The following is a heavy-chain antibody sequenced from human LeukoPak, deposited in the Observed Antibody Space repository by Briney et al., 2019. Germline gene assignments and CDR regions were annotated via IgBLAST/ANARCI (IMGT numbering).Heavy chain of an antibody. CDR1: GGSISSHY. D-gene: IGHD2-15*01. V-gene: IGHV4-59*08. CDR3: ARLLGYCSGGSCYFDY. CDR2: ISYSGST. Sequence: SETLSLTCTVSGGSISSHYWSWIRQPPGKELEWIGYISYSGSTNYNPSLKSRVTISIDTSKNQFSLNLSSLTAADTAVYYCARLLGYCSGGSCYFDYWGQGTLVTVSS. J-gene: IGHJ4*02.